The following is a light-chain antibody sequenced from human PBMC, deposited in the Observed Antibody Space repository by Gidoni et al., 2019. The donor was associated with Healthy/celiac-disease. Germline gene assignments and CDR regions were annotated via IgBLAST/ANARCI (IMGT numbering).Light chain of an antibody. V-gene: IGKV3-11*01. J-gene: IGKJ3*01. Sequence: EIVLTQSPATLSLSPGERATLSCRASQSVSSYLAWYQQKPGQAPRLLIYDASNRATGIPARFSGSGSGTDFTLTISSLEPEDFAVYYCQQRSNWTLPFTFGPGTKVDIK. CDR2: DAS. CDR1: QSVSSY. CDR3: QQRSNWTLPFT.